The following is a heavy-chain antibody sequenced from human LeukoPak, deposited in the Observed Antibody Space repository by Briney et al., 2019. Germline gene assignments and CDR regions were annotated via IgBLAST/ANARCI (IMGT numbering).Heavy chain of an antibody. V-gene: IGHV3-23*01. CDR1: GFSFNTYS. Sequence: GGSLRLSCTTSGFSFNTYSMSWVRQAPGKGLEWVSAINDDTPYYTDSVKGRFTVSRDNSRDTLYLHLNSLRAEDTAIYYCAKEYDLWHEQGNWFETWGQGVLVTVSS. J-gene: IGHJ5*02. CDR2: INDDTP. CDR3: AKEYDLWHEQGNWFET. D-gene: IGHD3-3*01.